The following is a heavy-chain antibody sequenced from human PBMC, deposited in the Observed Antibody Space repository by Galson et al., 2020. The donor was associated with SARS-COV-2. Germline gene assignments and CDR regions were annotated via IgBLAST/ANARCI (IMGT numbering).Heavy chain of an antibody. V-gene: IGHV1-3*01. Sequence: AAVKVSCQASGYTFTNYSMHRLRQAPGQRLEWLGWNNAGNGNRKYSQKFQRRVTITRDTFATTAYMELSSLRSEDTAVYYCARVAGIPYYYHYGMDVWGQGTTVTVSS. D-gene: IGHD6-19*01. J-gene: IGHJ6*02. CDR3: ARVAGIPYYYHYGMDV. CDR1: GYTFTNYS. CDR2: NNAGNGNR.